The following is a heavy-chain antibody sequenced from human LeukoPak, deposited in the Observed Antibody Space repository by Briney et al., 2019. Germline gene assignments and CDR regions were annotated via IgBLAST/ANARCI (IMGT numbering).Heavy chain of an antibody. J-gene: IGHJ4*02. CDR1: GGSITNDY. Sequence: SETLSLTCTVSGGSITNDYWNWIRQSSGKHLEWIGSIHYSGTINYSPSLKSRITISLDTSKNQFSLKLSSVTAADTAMYYCATSYDHGWLIGSWGQGSLVTVSS. V-gene: IGHV4-59*01. D-gene: IGHD3-16*01. CDR2: IHYSGTI. CDR3: ATSYDHGWLIGS.